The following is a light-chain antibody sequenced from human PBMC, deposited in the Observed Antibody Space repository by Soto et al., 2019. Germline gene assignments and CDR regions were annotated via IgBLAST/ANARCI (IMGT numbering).Light chain of an antibody. CDR3: QQRQSWPRT. V-gene: IGKV3D-20*02. Sequence: EIVLTQSPATLSLSPGERATLSCRASQSISSSYLAWYQQKPGQAPRLLIYGPSSRATGIPARFSGSGSGTDFTLTISSLEPEDFAVYYCQQRQSWPRTFGQGTKVDIK. CDR1: QSISSSY. J-gene: IGKJ1*01. CDR2: GPS.